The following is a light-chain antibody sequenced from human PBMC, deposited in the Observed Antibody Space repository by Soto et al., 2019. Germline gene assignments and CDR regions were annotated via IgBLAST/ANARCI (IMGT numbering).Light chain of an antibody. CDR3: QQSYSPPPIT. J-gene: IGKJ5*01. CDR2: AAS. V-gene: IGKV1-39*01. Sequence: DIQMTQSPPSLSASVGDRVTITCRASQSISSYLNWYQQKPGKAPKLLIYAASSLQSGVPSRFSGSGSGTDFTLTISSLQPEDFATYYCQQSYSPPPITFGQGTRLEI. CDR1: QSISSY.